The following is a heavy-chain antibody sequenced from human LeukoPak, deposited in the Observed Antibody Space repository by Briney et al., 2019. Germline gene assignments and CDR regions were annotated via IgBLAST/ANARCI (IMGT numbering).Heavy chain of an antibody. D-gene: IGHD6-25*01. CDR3: ARGPPWYFDL. CDR1: GITFSNYN. CDR2: ITSSSSYT. J-gene: IGHJ2*01. V-gene: IGHV3-21*01. Sequence: MTGGSLRLSCAAPGITFSNYNMNWVRQAPGKGLEWISSITSSSSYTFYADSVKGRFTISRDNAKNTLYLQMNSLTAEDTAVYYCARGPPWYFDLWGRGTLVTVSS.